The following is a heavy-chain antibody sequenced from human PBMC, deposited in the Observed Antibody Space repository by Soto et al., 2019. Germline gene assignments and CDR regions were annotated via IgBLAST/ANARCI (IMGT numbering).Heavy chain of an antibody. D-gene: IGHD6-6*01. Sequence: SETLSLTCTVSGGSISSYYWSWIRQPPGKGLEWIGYIYYSGSTNYNPSLKSRVTISVDTSKNQFSLKLSSVTAADTAVYYCARIALPLARFDYWGQGTLVTVSS. J-gene: IGHJ4*02. CDR1: GGSISSYY. V-gene: IGHV4-59*01. CDR2: IYYSGST. CDR3: ARIALPLARFDY.